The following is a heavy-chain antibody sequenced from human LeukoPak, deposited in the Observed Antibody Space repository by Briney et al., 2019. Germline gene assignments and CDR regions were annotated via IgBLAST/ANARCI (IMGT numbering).Heavy chain of an antibody. CDR3: AKYGRPTAAGTFGY. J-gene: IGHJ4*02. CDR1: GFTFSSYS. D-gene: IGHD6-13*01. Sequence: GGSLRLSCAASGFTFSSYSVHWVRQAPGKGLEWASAISGSGGSTYYADSVKGRFTISRDNSKNTLYLQMNSLRAEDTAVYYCAKYGRPTAAGTFGYWGQGTLVTVSS. CDR2: ISGSGGST. V-gene: IGHV3-23*01.